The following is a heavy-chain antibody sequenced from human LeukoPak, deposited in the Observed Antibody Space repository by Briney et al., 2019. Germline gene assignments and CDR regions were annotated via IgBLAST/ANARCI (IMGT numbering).Heavy chain of an antibody. CDR1: GGTFSSYA. V-gene: IGHV1-69*13. D-gene: IGHD3-22*01. CDR2: IIPIFGTA. J-gene: IGHJ4*02. Sequence: ASVKVSCKASGGTFSSYAISWVRQAPGQGLEWMGGIIPIFGTANYAQKFQGGVTITADESTSTAYMELSSLRSEDTAVYYCARRGDYYDSSGYYYGYWGQGTLVTVSS. CDR3: ARRGDYYDSSGYYYGY.